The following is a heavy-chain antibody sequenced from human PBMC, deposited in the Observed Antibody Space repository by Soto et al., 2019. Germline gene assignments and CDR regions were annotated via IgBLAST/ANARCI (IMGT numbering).Heavy chain of an antibody. CDR1: GFTFSDYT. D-gene: IGHD2-2*01. CDR2: ILSDYNT. CDR3: ARRTRGYFGY. V-gene: IGHV3-23*03. J-gene: IGHJ4*02. Sequence: EVQLLESGGGLVQPGGSLTLSCAASGFTFSDYTMSWVRQAPGKVLECISVILSDYNTYYPGSVRGRFTISRDNSKNTLYLEMNSLRAEDTAVYYCARRTRGYFGYWGQGALVTVSS.